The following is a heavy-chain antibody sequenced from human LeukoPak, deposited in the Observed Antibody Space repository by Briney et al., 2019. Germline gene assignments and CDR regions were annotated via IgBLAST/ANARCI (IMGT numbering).Heavy chain of an antibody. Sequence: ASVTVSCKASGGTFSSYAISWVRQAPGEGLEWMGGIIPIFGTANYAQKFQGRVTITTDESTSTAYMELRSLRSEDTAVYYCARGPRMYYYYYMDVSGEGATVTVSS. CDR1: GGTFSSYA. CDR3: ARGPRMYYYYYMDV. J-gene: IGHJ6*03. CDR2: IIPIFGTA. V-gene: IGHV1-69*05.